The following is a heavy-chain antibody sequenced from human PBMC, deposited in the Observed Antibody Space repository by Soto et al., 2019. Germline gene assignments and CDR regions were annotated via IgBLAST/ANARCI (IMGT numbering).Heavy chain of an antibody. Sequence: PSETLSLTCTVSGGSISSYYWSWIRQPPGKGLEWIGYIYYSGSTNYNPSLKSRVTISVDTSKNQFSLKLSSVTAADTAVYYCARQRYSSSWYWFDPWGQGTRVTVSS. V-gene: IGHV4-59*08. CDR3: ARQRYSSSWYWFDP. CDR2: IYYSGST. D-gene: IGHD6-13*01. CDR1: GGSISSYY. J-gene: IGHJ5*02.